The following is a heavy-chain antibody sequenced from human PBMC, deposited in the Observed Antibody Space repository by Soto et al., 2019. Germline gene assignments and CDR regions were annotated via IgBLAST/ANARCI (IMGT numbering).Heavy chain of an antibody. CDR1: GYTFSSYG. Sequence: QVQLVQSGAEVKKPGASVKVSCKASGYTFSSYGITWVRQAPGQGLEWRGWISGYNGNTNYAQKVQGRVTMTTDTSTSTAYMELRSLRSDDTAVYYCARDQGRKAGSGSYYPNRFDPWGQGTLVTVSS. CDR3: ARDQGRKAGSGSYYPNRFDP. D-gene: IGHD3-10*01. J-gene: IGHJ5*02. CDR2: ISGYNGNT. V-gene: IGHV1-18*01.